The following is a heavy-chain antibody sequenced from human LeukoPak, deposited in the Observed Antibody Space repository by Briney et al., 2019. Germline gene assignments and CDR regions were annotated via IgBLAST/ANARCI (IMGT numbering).Heavy chain of an antibody. V-gene: IGHV3-23*01. D-gene: IGHD5-12*01. J-gene: IGHJ4*02. Sequence: QAGGSLRLSCAASGFTFSSYAMSWVRQAPGKGLEWVSAIIGSGGSTYYADSVKGRFTISRDKSKNTLYLQMNSLRADDTAVYYCAKGAYDYIEIAYFDYWGQGSLVTLSS. CDR3: AKGAYDYIEIAYFDY. CDR2: IIGSGGST. CDR1: GFTFSSYA.